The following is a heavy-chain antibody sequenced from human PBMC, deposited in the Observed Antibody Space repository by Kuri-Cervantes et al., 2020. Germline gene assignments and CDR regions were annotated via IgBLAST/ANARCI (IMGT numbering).Heavy chain of an antibody. D-gene: IGHD1-26*01. Sequence: GESLKISCVVSELSISTYWMSWVRQAPGKGLEWVASIKQDGSEENYVDSVKGRFTISRDNAKNSLYLQMNSLRAEDTAVYYCARDGHSGSYESDYWGQGTLVTVSS. CDR1: ELSISTYW. V-gene: IGHV3-7*01. J-gene: IGHJ4*02. CDR3: ARDGHSGSYESDY. CDR2: IKQDGSEE.